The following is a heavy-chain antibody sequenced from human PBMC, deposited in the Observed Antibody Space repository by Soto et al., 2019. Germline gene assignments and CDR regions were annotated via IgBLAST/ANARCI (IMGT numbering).Heavy chain of an antibody. V-gene: IGHV5-51*01. CDR2: IYPGDSDT. Sequence: GESLKISCKGSGYSFTNYWIGWVRQMPGKGLEWMGIIYPGDSDTRYSPSFQGQVTISADRSISTAYLHWSRLKASDTAMYYCARSPFSRDDTSLVRYDFYYGMDVWGQGTTVTVS. CDR1: GYSFTNYW. CDR3: ARSPFSRDDTSLVRYDFYYGMDV. D-gene: IGHD3-22*01. J-gene: IGHJ6*02.